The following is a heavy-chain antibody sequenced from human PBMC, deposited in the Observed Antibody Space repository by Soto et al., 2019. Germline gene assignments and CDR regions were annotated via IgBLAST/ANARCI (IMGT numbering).Heavy chain of an antibody. V-gene: IGHV3-74*01. CDR1: GFTSSSYW. Sequence: HPGGPLRLSCAASGFTSSSYWIHWVRQAPGKGLVWVSRISNDGSSTNYADSVKGRFTISRDNAKNTVYLQMNSLRAEDTAVYYCARDTYYYDSSDHFSADAFDIWGQGTMVTVSS. D-gene: IGHD3-22*01. CDR3: ARDTYYYDSSDHFSADAFDI. J-gene: IGHJ3*02. CDR2: ISNDGSST.